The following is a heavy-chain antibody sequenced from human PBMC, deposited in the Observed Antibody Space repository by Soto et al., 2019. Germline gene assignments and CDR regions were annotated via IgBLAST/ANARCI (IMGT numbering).Heavy chain of an antibody. V-gene: IGHV4-38-2*01. J-gene: IGHJ5*02. D-gene: IGHD3-22*01. Sequence: SETLSLTCAVSGYSISSGYYWGWLRQPPGKGLEWIGSTYHGGSTYYNPSLNSRVTLSIDMTSNHVSLILNSVTAADTAVYYCARVGPWVPYYYDSSPYTFENWFDPWGQGTLVTVSS. CDR1: GYSISSGYY. CDR3: ARVGPWVPYYYDSSPYTFENWFDP. CDR2: TYHGGST.